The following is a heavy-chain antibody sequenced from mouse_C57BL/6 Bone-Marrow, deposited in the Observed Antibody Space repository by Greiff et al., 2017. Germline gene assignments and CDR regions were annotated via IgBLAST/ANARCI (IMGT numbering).Heavy chain of an antibody. CDR3: ARFSIYDGYLWFAY. CDR2: IDPSDSYT. Sequence: VQLQQSGAELARPGASVKLSCKASGYTFTSYWMHWVKQRPGQGLEWIGEIDPSDSYTNYNQKFKGKSTLTVDKSSSTAYMQLSSLTSEDSAVYYCARFSIYDGYLWFAYWGQGTLVTVSA. J-gene: IGHJ3*01. D-gene: IGHD2-3*01. V-gene: IGHV1-69*01. CDR1: GYTFTSYW.